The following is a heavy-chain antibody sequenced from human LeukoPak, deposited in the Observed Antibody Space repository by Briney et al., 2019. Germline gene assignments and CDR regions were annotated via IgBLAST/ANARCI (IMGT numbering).Heavy chain of an antibody. V-gene: IGHV3-23*01. CDR3: AKDVTYGGNLDFDY. D-gene: IGHD4-23*01. Sequence: GGSLRLSCAVSGITLSNYGMSWVRQAPGKGLEWVSAISGSGGSTYYADSVKGRFTISRDNSKNTLYLQMNSLRAEDTAVYYCAKDVTYGGNLDFDYWGQGTLVTVSS. J-gene: IGHJ4*02. CDR1: GITLSNYG. CDR2: ISGSGGST.